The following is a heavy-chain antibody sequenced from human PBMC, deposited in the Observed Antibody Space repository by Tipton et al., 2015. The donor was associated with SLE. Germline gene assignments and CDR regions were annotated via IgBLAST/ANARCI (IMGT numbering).Heavy chain of an antibody. V-gene: IGHV3-21*01. D-gene: IGHD1-26*01. CDR2: ISSSSGYI. Sequence: SLRLSCTASGFTFNTYSMNWVRQAPGKGLQWLCSISSSSGYIYYADSVKGRFTISRDNAKNSLYLQMNSLSAEDTAVYYCARDQWGGSYCLDYWGQGTLVTVSA. CDR1: GFTFNTYS. CDR3: ARDQWGGSYCLDY. J-gene: IGHJ4*02.